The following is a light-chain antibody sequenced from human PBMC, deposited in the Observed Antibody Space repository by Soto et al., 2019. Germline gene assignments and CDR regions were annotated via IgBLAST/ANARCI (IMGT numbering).Light chain of an antibody. J-gene: IGLJ1*01. Sequence: QSALTQPASVSGSPGQSITISCTGTSSDVGGYNYVSWYQQHPGKATKLMIYDVTNRPSGVSSRFSGSKSGNTASLTISGLQAEDEADYYCASYTSSATYVIGTGTKVTVL. CDR3: ASYTSSATYV. CDR2: DVT. V-gene: IGLV2-14*01. CDR1: SSDVGGYNY.